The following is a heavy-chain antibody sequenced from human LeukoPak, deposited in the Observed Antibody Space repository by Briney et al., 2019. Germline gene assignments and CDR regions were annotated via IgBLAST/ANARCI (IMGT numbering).Heavy chain of an antibody. D-gene: IGHD3-22*01. J-gene: IGHJ2*01. CDR2: INHSGST. V-gene: IGHV4-34*01. CDR1: GGSFSGYY. Sequence: TSETLSLTCAVYGGSFSGYYWSWIRQPPGKGLEWIGEINHSGSTNYNPSLKSRVTISVDTSKNQFSLKLSSVTAADTAVYYCARVDYYDSSGSRSYYFDLWGRGTLVTVSS. CDR3: ARVDYYDSSGSRSYYFDL.